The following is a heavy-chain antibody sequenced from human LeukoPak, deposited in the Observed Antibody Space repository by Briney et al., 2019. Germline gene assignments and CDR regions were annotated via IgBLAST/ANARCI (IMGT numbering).Heavy chain of an antibody. CDR2: IYYSGST. J-gene: IGHJ6*03. CDR3: SKTPTVTTAYYYMDV. V-gene: IGHV4-39*07. CDR1: GGSISSSSYY. Sequence: SETLSFTCTVSGGSISSSSYYWGWIRQPPGKGLEWIGSIYYSGSTYYNPSLKSRVTISVDTSKNQFSLKLSSVTAADTAVYYCSKTPTVTTAYYYMDVWGKGTTVTVSS. D-gene: IGHD4-11*01.